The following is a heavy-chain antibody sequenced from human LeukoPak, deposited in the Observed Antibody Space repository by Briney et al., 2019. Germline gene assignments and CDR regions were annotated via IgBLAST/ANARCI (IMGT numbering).Heavy chain of an antibody. V-gene: IGHV1-69*06. CDR1: GGTFSSYA. CDR3: ASRGPMAYYYDSSGYYNEAFDI. J-gene: IGHJ3*02. Sequence: ASVKVSCKASGGTFSSYAISWVRQAPGQGLEWMGGIIPISGTANYAQKFQGRVTITADKSTSTAYMELSSLRSEDTAVYYCASRGPMAYYYDSSGYYNEAFDIWGQGTMVTVSS. CDR2: IIPISGTA. D-gene: IGHD3-22*01.